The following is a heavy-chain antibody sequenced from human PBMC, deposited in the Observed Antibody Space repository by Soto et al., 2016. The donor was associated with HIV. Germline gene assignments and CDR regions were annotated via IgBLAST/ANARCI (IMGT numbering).Heavy chain of an antibody. Sequence: QVQLVQSGAQVKKPGASVKVSCKASGYTFTGYYMHWVRQAPGQGLEWMGWINPNSGGTNYAQKFQGRVTMTRDTSISTAYMELSRLRSDDTAVYYCARVGYDWNDAGAFDIWGQGTMVTVSS. J-gene: IGHJ3*02. V-gene: IGHV1-2*02. D-gene: IGHD1-1*01. CDR3: ARVGYDWNDAGAFDI. CDR1: GYTFTGYY. CDR2: INPNSGGT.